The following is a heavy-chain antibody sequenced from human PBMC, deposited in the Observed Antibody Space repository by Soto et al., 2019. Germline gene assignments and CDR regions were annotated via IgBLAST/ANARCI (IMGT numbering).Heavy chain of an antibody. CDR1: GGSICSGDYY. Sequence: QVQLQESGPGLVKPSQTLSLTCTVSGGSICSGDYYWSWIRQPPGKGLEWIGYIYYSGSTYYNPSLKSRVTISVDTSKNQFSLKLSSVTAADTAVYYCARGDPHYYDSSGYFRYWGQGTLVTVSS. V-gene: IGHV4-30-4*01. CDR3: ARGDPHYYDSSGYFRY. J-gene: IGHJ4*02. D-gene: IGHD3-22*01. CDR2: IYYSGST.